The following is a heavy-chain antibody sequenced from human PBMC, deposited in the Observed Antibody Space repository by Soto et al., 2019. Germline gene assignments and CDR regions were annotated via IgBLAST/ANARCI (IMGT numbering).Heavy chain of an antibody. J-gene: IGHJ3*01. Sequence: QELLVESGGGVVQPGKSLRLSCAASGFTFSSFAMHWVRQAPGKGLEWVSVISFNGLSQFYPDSIRGRFTISRDNSKNPLYRQLDSLRPDDTAGYYCARGGRGLRGAFDVWGQGTEVSVS. CDR1: GFTFSSFA. V-gene: IGHV3-30*03. D-gene: IGHD3-16*01. CDR2: ISFNGLSQ. CDR3: ARGGRGLRGAFDV.